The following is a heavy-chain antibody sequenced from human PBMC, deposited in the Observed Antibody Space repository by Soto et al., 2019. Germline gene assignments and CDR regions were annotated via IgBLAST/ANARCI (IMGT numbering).Heavy chain of an antibody. CDR3: AKEPRQQLVLSYGMDV. V-gene: IGHV1-18*04. D-gene: IGHD6-13*01. J-gene: IGHJ6*02. CDR1: GYTFTSYG. Sequence: ASVKVSCKASGYTFTSYGISWVRPAPGQGLEWMGWISAYNGNTNYAQKLQGRVTMTTATSTSTAYMELRSLRYDDTAVYSCAKEPRQQLVLSYGMDVWGQGTTVTVSS. CDR2: ISAYNGNT.